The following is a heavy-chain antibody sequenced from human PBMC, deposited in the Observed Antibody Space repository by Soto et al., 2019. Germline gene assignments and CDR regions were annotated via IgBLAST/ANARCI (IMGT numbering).Heavy chain of an antibody. Sequence: SVKVSCKASGGTFSSYTISWVRQAPGQGLEWMGRIIPILGIANYAQKFQGRVTITADKSTSTAYMELSSLRSEDTAVYYCARDFIVVVPAAIGPPWFDSWGQGSLVTVSS. V-gene: IGHV1-69*04. CDR2: IIPILGIA. CDR3: ARDFIVVVPAAIGPPWFDS. CDR1: GGTFSSYT. J-gene: IGHJ5*01. D-gene: IGHD2-2*02.